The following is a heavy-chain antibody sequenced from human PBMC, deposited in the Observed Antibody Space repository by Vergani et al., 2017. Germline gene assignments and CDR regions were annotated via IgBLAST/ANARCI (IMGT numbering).Heavy chain of an antibody. CDR3: AKRGGGYCGGDCYSSWFDP. Sequence: QVQLVESGGGVVQPGRSLRLSCAASGFTFTSYGMHWVRQAPRKGLEWGAVISYVGSNTYYADSVKGRFTNSRDNSKNTLYLKMNSLRAEDTAVYYCAKRGGGYCGGDCYSSWFDPWGQGTLVTVSS. V-gene: IGHV3-30*18. CDR1: GFTFTSYG. D-gene: IGHD2-21*01. CDR2: ISYVGSNT. J-gene: IGHJ5*02.